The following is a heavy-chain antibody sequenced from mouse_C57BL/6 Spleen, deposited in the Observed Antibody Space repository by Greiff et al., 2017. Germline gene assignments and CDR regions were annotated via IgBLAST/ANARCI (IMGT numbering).Heavy chain of an antibody. CDR1: GFSFNTYA. CDR3: VGFLDYDGPAMDY. V-gene: IGHV10-1*01. D-gene: IGHD2-4*01. Sequence: EVMLVESGGGLVQPKGSLKLSCAASGFSFNTYAMNWVRQAPGKGLEWVARIRSKSNNYATYYADSVKDRFTISRDDSESMLYLQMNNLKTEDTAMYYCVGFLDYDGPAMDYWGQGTSVTVSS. J-gene: IGHJ4*01. CDR2: IRSKSNNYAT.